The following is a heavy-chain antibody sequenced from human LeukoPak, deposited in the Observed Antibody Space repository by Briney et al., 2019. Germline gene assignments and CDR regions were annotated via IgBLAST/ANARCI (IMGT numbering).Heavy chain of an antibody. J-gene: IGHJ4*02. Sequence: GRSLRLSCAASGFTFSSYGMYWVRQAPGKGLEWVAVISYDGSNKYYADSVKGRFTISRDNSKNTLYLQMNSLRAEDTAVYYCAKDRPTAIDYWGQGTLVTVSS. V-gene: IGHV3-30*18. D-gene: IGHD5-18*01. CDR3: AKDRPTAIDY. CDR2: ISYDGSNK. CDR1: GFTFSSYG.